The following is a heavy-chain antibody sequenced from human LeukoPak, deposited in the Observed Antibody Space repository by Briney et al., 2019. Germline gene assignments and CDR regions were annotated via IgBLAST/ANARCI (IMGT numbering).Heavy chain of an antibody. CDR2: ISSNGGST. CDR1: GFTFSSYA. Sequence: PGGSLRLSCSASGFTFSSYAIHWVRQAPGKGLEYVSAISSNGGSTYYADSVKGRFTISRDNSKNTLYLQMSSLRAEDTAVYYCVKASYGSGSYYDYWGQGTLVTVSS. V-gene: IGHV3-64D*06. J-gene: IGHJ4*02. CDR3: VKASYGSGSYYDY. D-gene: IGHD3-10*01.